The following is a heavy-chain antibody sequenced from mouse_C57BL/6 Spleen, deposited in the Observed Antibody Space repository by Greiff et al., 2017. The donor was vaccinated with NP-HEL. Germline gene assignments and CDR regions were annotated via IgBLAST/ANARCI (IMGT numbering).Heavy chain of an antibody. D-gene: IGHD2-4*01. V-gene: IGHV1-55*01. CDR2: IYPGSGST. Sequence: QVQLQQPGAELVKPGASVKMSCKASGYTFTSYWITWVKQRPGQGLEWIGDIYPGSGSTNYNEKFKSKATLTVDTSTSTAYMQLRSLTSDDSAVYYCARRDYDYDLFAYWGQGTLVTVSA. CDR3: ARRDYDYDLFAY. CDR1: GYTFTSYW. J-gene: IGHJ3*01.